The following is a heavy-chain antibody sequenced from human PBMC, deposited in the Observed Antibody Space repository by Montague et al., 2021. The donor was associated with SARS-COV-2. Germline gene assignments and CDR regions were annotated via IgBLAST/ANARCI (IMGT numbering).Heavy chain of an antibody. D-gene: IGHD3-10*01. CDR1: GGSFSTYS. CDR2: IHHGGST. Sequence: SETLSLTCAIHGGSFSTYSWNWIRQPPGKGLEWIGEIHHGGSTNYNPSLKSRVTISADTSKNQFSLKLTSVAAADTAVYYCARLGDGVVPSPILGVGPYYSSYGMDVWGKGTTVTVSS. J-gene: IGHJ6*04. V-gene: IGHV4-34*01. CDR3: ARLGDGVVPSPILGVGPYYSSYGMDV.